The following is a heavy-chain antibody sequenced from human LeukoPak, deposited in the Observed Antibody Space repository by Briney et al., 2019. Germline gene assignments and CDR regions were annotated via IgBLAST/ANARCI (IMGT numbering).Heavy chain of an antibody. J-gene: IGHJ4*02. V-gene: IGHV3-48*03. Sequence: PGGSLRLSCAASGFTFSNYEMNWVRQVPGAGLEWVSYISNSGNTIYYRDSVKGRFTISRDNAKNSLYLQLSSLRVEDTAVYYCARGGAAKGRGVTPFIDYWGQGTLVTVSA. D-gene: IGHD3-10*01. CDR3: ARGGAAKGRGVTPFIDY. CDR1: GFTFSNYE. CDR2: ISNSGNTI.